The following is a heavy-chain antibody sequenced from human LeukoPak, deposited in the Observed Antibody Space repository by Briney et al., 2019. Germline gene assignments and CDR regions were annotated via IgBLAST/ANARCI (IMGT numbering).Heavy chain of an antibody. CDR3: ARVSRYYYDSSAER. CDR1: GYTFTSYD. J-gene: IGHJ4*02. D-gene: IGHD3-22*01. CDR2: MNPNSGNT. Sequence: ASVTVSCKASGYTFTSYDINWVRQAPGQGLEWMGWMNPNSGNTGYAQKFQGRVTMTRNTSISTAYMELSSLRSEDTAVYYCARVSRYYYDSSAERWGQGTLVTVSS. V-gene: IGHV1-8*01.